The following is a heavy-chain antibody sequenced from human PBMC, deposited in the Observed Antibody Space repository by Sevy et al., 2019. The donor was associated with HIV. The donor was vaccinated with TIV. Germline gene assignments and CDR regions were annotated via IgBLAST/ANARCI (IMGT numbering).Heavy chain of an antibody. CDR3: ARDLPPSATTVPHSDY. D-gene: IGHD4-17*01. CDR1: GFTFSSYE. V-gene: IGHV3-48*03. Sequence: GGSLRLSCAASGFTFSSYEMNWVRQAPGKGLEWVSYISNSGSTIHYSDSVKGRFTISRDNAKNSLYLQMNSLRAEDTAVYYCARDLPPSATTVPHSDYWGRGTLVTVSS. CDR2: ISNSGSTI. J-gene: IGHJ4*02.